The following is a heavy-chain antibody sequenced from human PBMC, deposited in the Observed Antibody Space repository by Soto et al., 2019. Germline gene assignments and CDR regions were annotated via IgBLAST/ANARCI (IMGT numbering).Heavy chain of an antibody. V-gene: IGHV3-23*01. CDR1: GFSFGSYA. D-gene: IGHD3-3*01. J-gene: IGHJ4*02. Sequence: GGSLRLSCAASGFSFGSYAPSWVRQAPGKGLEWVSTISGSDGKTFYADSVKGRFSISRDTSQSTLYLQMNSLRADDTAMYYCARWSYLDYWGQGTRVTVSS. CDR3: ARWSYLDY. CDR2: ISGSDGKT.